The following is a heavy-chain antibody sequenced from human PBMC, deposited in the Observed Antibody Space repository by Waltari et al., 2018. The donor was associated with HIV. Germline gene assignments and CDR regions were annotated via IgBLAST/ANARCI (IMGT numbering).Heavy chain of an antibody. CDR2: IRTKANSYAT. Sequence: EVQLVESGGGLVQPGGSLKLSCAASGFTFSGSTMHWVRQASGKGLECVGRIRTKANSYATAYAASVKGRFIISRDDSKNTAYLQMNNLKTEDTAVYYCTRLVAVVAGTGYWGQGTLVTVSS. J-gene: IGHJ4*02. D-gene: IGHD6-19*01. CDR1: GFTFSGST. CDR3: TRLVAVVAGTGY. V-gene: IGHV3-73*01.